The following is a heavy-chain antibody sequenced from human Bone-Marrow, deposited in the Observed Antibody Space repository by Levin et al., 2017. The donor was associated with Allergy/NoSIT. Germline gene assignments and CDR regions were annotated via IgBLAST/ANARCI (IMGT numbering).Heavy chain of an antibody. CDR3: ARDRSERLFDSPLDF. CDR2: INEDGNAK. V-gene: IGHV3-7*01. J-gene: IGHJ4*02. D-gene: IGHD3-9*01. Sequence: GGSLRLSCAAFGFSVSSNSMTWVRQAPGKGLEWVANINEDGNAKYYVGSVEGRFTISRDNAENSVYLQLNNLRDEDTAVYYCARDRSERLFDSPLDFWGQGVRVTVSS. CDR1: GFSVSSNS.